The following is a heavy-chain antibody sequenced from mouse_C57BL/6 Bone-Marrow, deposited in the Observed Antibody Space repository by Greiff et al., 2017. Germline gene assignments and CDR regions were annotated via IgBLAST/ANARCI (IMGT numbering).Heavy chain of an antibody. CDR1: GYTFTSYW. V-gene: IGHV1-55*01. CDR3: ARPYYDYVYAMDY. CDR2: IYPGSGST. Sequence: QVQLKQPGAELVKPGASVKMSCKASGYTFTSYWITWVKQRPGQGLEWIGDIYPGSGSTNYNEKFKSKATLTVDTSSSTAYMQLSSLTSEDSAVYYCARPYYDYVYAMDYWGQGTSVTVSS. J-gene: IGHJ4*01. D-gene: IGHD2-4*01.